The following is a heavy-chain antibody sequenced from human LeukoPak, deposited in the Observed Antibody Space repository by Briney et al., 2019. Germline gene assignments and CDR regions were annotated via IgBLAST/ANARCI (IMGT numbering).Heavy chain of an antibody. Sequence: SETLSLTCAVYGGSFSGYYWSWIRQPPGKGLEWIGEINHSGSTNYNPSLKSRVTISVDTYKNQFSLKLSAVTAADTAVYYCAREVRYDFWSGYYFGDYYYYMDVWGKGTTVTVSS. D-gene: IGHD3-3*01. CDR2: INHSGST. J-gene: IGHJ6*03. CDR3: AREVRYDFWSGYYFGDYYYYMDV. CDR1: GGSFSGYY. V-gene: IGHV4-34*01.